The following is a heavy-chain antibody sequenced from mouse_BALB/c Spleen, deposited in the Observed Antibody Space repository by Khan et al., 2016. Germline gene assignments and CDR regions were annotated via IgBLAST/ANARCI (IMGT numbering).Heavy chain of an antibody. CDR2: ISYSGST. J-gene: IGHJ4*01. Sequence: EVQLQESGPGLVKPSQSLSLTCTVTGYSITSDYAWNWIRQFPGNQLEWMAYISYSGSTSYNPSLKSRISITRDTSKNQFFLQLNSVNTEDKATYYCARGGLGYAMDYWGQGTSVTGAS. CDR1: GYSITSDYA. CDR3: ARGGLGYAMDY. D-gene: IGHD2-4*01. V-gene: IGHV3-2*02.